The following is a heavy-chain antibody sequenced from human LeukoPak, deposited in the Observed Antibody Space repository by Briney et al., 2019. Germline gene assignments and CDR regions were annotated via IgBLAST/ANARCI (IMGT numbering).Heavy chain of an antibody. Sequence: SETLSLTCTVSGGSISSSSYSWGWIRQPPGKGLEWIVSIYYSGSTYYNPSLKSRVTISVDTSKNQFSLKLSSVTAADTAVYYCAASYVDTAFDIWGQGTMVTVSS. J-gene: IGHJ3*02. CDR3: AASYVDTAFDI. D-gene: IGHD5-18*01. V-gene: IGHV4-39*01. CDR1: GGSISSSSYS. CDR2: IYYSGST.